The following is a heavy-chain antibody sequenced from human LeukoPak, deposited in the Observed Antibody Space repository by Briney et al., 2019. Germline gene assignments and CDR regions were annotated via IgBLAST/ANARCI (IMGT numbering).Heavy chain of an antibody. V-gene: IGHV4-59*01. CDR3: ARVSSSSAMWFDP. Sequence: SETLSLTCTVSGGSISSYYWSWIRQPPGKGLEWIGYIYYSGSTNYNPSLKSRVTISVDTSKNQFSLKLSSVTAADTAVYYCARVSSSSAMWFDPWGQGTLVTVSS. D-gene: IGHD6-6*01. CDR2: IYYSGST. CDR1: GGSISSYY. J-gene: IGHJ5*02.